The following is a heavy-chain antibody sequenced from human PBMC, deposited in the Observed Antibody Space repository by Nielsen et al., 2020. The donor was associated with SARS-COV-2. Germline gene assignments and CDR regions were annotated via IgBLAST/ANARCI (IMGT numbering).Heavy chain of an antibody. CDR3: ARDHSGYQLLPEDYYGMDV. J-gene: IGHJ6*02. V-gene: IGHV6-1*01. CDR1: GDSVSSNSAA. CDR2: TYYRSKWYN. Sequence: SQTLSLTCAISGDSVSSNSAAWNWIRQSPSRGLEWLGRTYYRSKWYNDYAVSVKSRITINPDTSKNQFSLQLNSVTPEDTAVYYCARDHSGYQLLPEDYYGMDVWGQGTTVTVSS. D-gene: IGHD2-2*01.